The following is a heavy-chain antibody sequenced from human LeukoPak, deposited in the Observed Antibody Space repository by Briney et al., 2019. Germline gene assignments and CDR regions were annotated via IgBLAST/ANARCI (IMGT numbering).Heavy chain of an antibody. J-gene: IGHJ6*04. V-gene: IGHV4-4*07. CDR3: ARSLRGYSGLGV. D-gene: IGHD5-12*01. Sequence: SETLSLTCTVSGVSISRYYWSWIRQPAGKGLELIGRIYISGSTNYNPSLKSRVTISVDTSKNQFSLKLSSVTAADTAVYYCARSLRGYSGLGVWGKGTTVTVSS. CDR2: IYISGST. CDR1: GVSISRYY.